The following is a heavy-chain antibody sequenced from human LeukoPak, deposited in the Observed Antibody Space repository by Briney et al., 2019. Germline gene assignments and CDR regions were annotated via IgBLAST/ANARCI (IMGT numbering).Heavy chain of an antibody. V-gene: IGHV4-34*01. CDR3: ARHYGRFLGPAVQESDY. J-gene: IGHJ4*02. CDR1: GGSFSGYY. D-gene: IGHD2-2*01. Sequence: PSETLSLTCAVYGGSFSGYYWSWIRQPPGKGLEWIGEINHSGSTNYNPSLKSRVTISVDTSKNQFSLKLSSVTAADTAVYYCARHYGRFLGPAVQESDYWGQGTLVTVSS. CDR2: INHSGST.